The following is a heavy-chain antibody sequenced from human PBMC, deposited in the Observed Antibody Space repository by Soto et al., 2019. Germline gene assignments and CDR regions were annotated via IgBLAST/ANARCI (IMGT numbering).Heavy chain of an antibody. V-gene: IGHV3-74*01. CDR1: GFTLSRHW. Sequence: VGSLRLSCVVSGFTLSRHWMHWVRQGPGKGLVWVSRINDDGNSIIYADPVQGRFTISRDNAKNSLYLQMNSLRAEDTAVYYCARGLDGIDVWGQGTTVTVSS. D-gene: IGHD4-17*01. CDR2: INDDGNSI. J-gene: IGHJ6*02. CDR3: ARGLDGIDV.